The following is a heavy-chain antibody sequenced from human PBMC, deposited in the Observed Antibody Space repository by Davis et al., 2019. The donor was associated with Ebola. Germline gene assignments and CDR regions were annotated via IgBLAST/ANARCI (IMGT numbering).Heavy chain of an antibody. CDR2: MFYRGSS. CDR3: ASLADNNWFDP. V-gene: IGHV4-59*01. Sequence: SDPLSLTCPVPGGSIRNYYWSWVRQPPGKGLEWIGYMFYRGSSNYNPSLRSRVTISIDTSKNQFSLQLNSVTAADTAVYYCASLADNNWFDPWGQGTLVTVSS. J-gene: IGHJ5*01. CDR1: GGSIRNYY.